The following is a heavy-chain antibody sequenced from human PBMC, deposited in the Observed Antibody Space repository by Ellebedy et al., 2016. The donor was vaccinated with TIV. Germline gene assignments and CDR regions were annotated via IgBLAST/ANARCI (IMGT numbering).Heavy chain of an antibody. D-gene: IGHD6-13*01. Sequence: GESLKISXAASGFTFSSYGMHWVRQAPGKGLEWVAVISYDGSNKYYADSVKGRFTISRDNSKNTLYLQMNSLRAEDTAVYYCAKDGSYSSSWYAVYYYYYYGMDVWGQGTTVTVSS. J-gene: IGHJ6*02. CDR1: GFTFSSYG. CDR2: ISYDGSNK. V-gene: IGHV3-30*18. CDR3: AKDGSYSSSWYAVYYYYYYGMDV.